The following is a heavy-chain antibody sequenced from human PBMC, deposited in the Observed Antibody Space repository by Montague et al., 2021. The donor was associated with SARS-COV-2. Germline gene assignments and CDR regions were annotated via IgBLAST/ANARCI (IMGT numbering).Heavy chain of an antibody. J-gene: IGHJ6*02. CDR2: IWYDGSKN. CDR3: ARDSSSGSDWYYYYGMDV. Sequence: SLRLSCAASGFTFSSYGMHWVRQAPGKGLEWVAIIWYDGSKNYCADSVKGRFTISRDNSKNTLYLQMNTLRAEDTAVYYCARDSSSGSDWYYYYGMDVWGQGTTVTVSS. D-gene: IGHD6-13*01. CDR1: GFTFSSYG. V-gene: IGHV3-33*01.